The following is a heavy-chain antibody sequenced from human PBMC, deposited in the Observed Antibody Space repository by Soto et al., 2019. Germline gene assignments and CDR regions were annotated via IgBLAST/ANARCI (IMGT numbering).Heavy chain of an antibody. D-gene: IGHD6-19*01. CDR1: GFTFSSYA. CDR3: AKALAWEQWPPPGDDY. V-gene: IGHV3-23*04. CDR2: ISDSGGGT. J-gene: IGHJ4*02. Sequence: VQLVESGGGVVQPGRSLRLSCAASGFTFSSYALHWVRQAPGKGLEWVSAISDSGGGTYYADSVKGRFTISRDNSKNTLHLQMNSLRAEDTAVYYCAKALAWEQWPPPGDDYWGQGTLVTVSP.